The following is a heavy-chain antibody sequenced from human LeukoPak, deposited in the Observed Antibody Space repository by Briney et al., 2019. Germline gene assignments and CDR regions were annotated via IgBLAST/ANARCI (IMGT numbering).Heavy chain of an antibody. J-gene: IGHJ3*02. CDR2: INPNSGGT. Sequence: ASVKVSCKASGYTFTGYYMHWVRQAPGQGLEWMGWINPNSGGTNYAQKFQGRVTMTRDTSISTAYMELSRLRSDDTAVYYCAREKVDTARDAFDIWGQGTMVTVSS. CDR3: AREKVDTARDAFDI. V-gene: IGHV1-2*02. D-gene: IGHD5-18*01. CDR1: GYTFTGYY.